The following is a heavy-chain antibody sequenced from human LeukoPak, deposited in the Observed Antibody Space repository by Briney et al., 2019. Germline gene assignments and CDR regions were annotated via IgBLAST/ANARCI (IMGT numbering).Heavy chain of an antibody. Sequence: SVKVSCKASGGTFSSYAISWVRQAPGQGLEWMGRIIPIFGIANYAQKFQGRVTITADKSTSTAYMELSSLRSEDTAVYYCARFSGSASIGAFDIRGQGTMVTVSS. CDR2: IIPIFGIA. V-gene: IGHV1-69*04. CDR1: GGTFSSYA. CDR3: ARFSGSASIGAFDI. D-gene: IGHD1-26*01. J-gene: IGHJ3*02.